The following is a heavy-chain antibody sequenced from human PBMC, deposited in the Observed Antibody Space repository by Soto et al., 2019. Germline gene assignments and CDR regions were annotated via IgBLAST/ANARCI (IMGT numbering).Heavy chain of an antibody. V-gene: IGHV3-7*03. CDR1: GFTFSSYW. CDR2: IKQDGSEK. D-gene: IGHD2-15*01. J-gene: IGHJ6*03. Sequence: GGSLRLSCAASGFTFSSYWMSWVRQAPGKGLEWVANIKQDGSEKYYVDSVKGRFTISRDNAKNSLYLQMNSLRAEDTAVYYCAREWYCSGGSCYYYYYYYMDVWGKGTTVTVSS. CDR3: AREWYCSGGSCYYYYYYYMDV.